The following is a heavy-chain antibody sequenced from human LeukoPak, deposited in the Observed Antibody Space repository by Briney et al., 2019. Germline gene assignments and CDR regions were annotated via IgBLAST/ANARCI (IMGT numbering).Heavy chain of an antibody. CDR2: IHWNGGSA. D-gene: IGHD6-19*01. Sequence: GGSLRLSCAASGFTFGDFGMSWVRQAPGKGLEWVCGIHWNGGSAGYAHSVKGRFTISRDNAKNSLYLQRNSLRVEVTAFYYCARRGLWLVEDYWGQGTLLPVSS. CDR1: GFTFGDFG. J-gene: IGHJ4*02. V-gene: IGHV3-20*04. CDR3: ARRGLWLVEDY.